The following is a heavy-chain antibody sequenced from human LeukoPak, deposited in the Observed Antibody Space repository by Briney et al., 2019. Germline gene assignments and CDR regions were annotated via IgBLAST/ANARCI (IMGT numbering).Heavy chain of an antibody. CDR3: ARQRGQNYGGTWWHY. J-gene: IGHJ4*02. Sequence: GESLKISCKASGYSFTANWIGWVRQMPGKGLEWMGIIYPGDSDTRYSPSFQGQVTISADKSISTAYLQWSSLKASDTAMYYCARQRGQNYGGTWWHYWGQGTLVTVSS. D-gene: IGHD4-23*01. CDR1: GYSFTANW. V-gene: IGHV5-51*01. CDR2: IYPGDSDT.